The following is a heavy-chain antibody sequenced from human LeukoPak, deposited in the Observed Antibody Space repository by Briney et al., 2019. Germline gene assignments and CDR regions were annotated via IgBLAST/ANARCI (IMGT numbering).Heavy chain of an antibody. V-gene: IGHV4-59*01. J-gene: IGHJ5*02. CDR1: GGSISSYY. CDR3: ARGIVVVTAFHWFDP. Sequence: SETLSLTCTVSGGSISSYYWSWIRQPPGKGLEWIGYIYYSGSTNYNPSLKSRVTISVDTSKNQFSLKLSSVTAADTAVYYCARGIVVVTAFHWFDPWGQGTLVTVSS. D-gene: IGHD2-21*02. CDR2: IYYSGST.